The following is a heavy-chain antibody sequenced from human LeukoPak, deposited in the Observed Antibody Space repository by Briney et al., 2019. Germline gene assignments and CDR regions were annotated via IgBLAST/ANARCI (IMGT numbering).Heavy chain of an antibody. CDR2: IYTSGST. CDR3: ARETSLAGFASGLGFNY. V-gene: IGHV4-61*02. CDR1: GGSISSGSYY. D-gene: IGHD6-19*01. Sequence: PSETLSLTCAVSGGSISSGSYYWSWIRQPAGKGLEWIGRIYTSGSTNYNPSLKSRVTMSVDTSKNQFSLKLSSVTAADTAVYYCARETSLAGFASGLGFNYWGQGILVTVSS. J-gene: IGHJ4*02.